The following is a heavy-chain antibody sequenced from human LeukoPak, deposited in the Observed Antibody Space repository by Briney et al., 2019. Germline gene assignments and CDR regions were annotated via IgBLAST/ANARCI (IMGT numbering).Heavy chain of an antibody. D-gene: IGHD2-15*01. CDR3: AKVRYCSGGSCHLGTNWFDP. CDR1: GFTVSNNY. CDR2: IYSGGST. J-gene: IGHJ5*02. Sequence: EAGGSLRLSCVVSGFTVSNNYMSWVRQAPRKGLEWVSLIYSGGSTYYADSVKGRFTISRDNSKNTLYLQMNSLRAEDTAVYYCAKVRYCSGGSCHLGTNWFDPWGQGTLVTVSS. V-gene: IGHV3-53*01.